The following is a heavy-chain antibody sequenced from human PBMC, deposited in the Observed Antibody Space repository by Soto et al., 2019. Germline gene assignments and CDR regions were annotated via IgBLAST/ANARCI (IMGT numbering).Heavy chain of an antibody. J-gene: IGHJ4*02. CDR3: ARGIAVAD. Sequence: LSLTCAVYGGSFSGYYWSWIRQPPGKGLEWIGEINHSGSTNYNPSLKSRVTISVDTSKNQFSLKLSSVTAADTAVYYCARGIAVADWGQGTLVTVSS. CDR1: GGSFSGYY. CDR2: INHSGST. V-gene: IGHV4-34*01. D-gene: IGHD6-19*01.